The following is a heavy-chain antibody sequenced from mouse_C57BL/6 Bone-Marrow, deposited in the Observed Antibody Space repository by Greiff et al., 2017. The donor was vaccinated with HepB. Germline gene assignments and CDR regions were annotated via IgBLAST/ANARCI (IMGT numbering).Heavy chain of an antibody. CDR3: AREGLYYDYEGYAMDY. CDR2: ISDGGRYT. V-gene: IGHV5-4*01. J-gene: IGHJ4*01. Sequence: EVKLVESGGGLVKPGGSLKLSCAASGFTFSSYAMSWVRQTPEKRLEWVATISDGGRYTYYPDNVKGRFTISRDNAKNNLYLQMSHLKSEDTAMYYCAREGLYYDYEGYAMDYWGQGTSVTVSS. D-gene: IGHD2-4*01. CDR1: GFTFSSYA.